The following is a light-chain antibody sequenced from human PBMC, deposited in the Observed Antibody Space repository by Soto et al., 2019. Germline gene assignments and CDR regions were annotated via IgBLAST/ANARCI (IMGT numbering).Light chain of an antibody. CDR2: DAS. CDR3: QQYNSSPLT. V-gene: IGKV1-5*01. J-gene: IGKJ4*01. CDR1: QSISSW. Sequence: DIQMTQSAATLSASLGDRVTITCRASQSISSWLAWYQQKTGKAPKLLIYDASSLESGVPSRFSGSLYGTEFNLTISSLQTDDFATYYCQQYNSSPLTFGGGTKVDIK.